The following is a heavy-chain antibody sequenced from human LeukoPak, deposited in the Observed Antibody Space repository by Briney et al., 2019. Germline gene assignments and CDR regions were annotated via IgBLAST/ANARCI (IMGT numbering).Heavy chain of an antibody. CDR2: IRGSGGNT. V-gene: IGHV3-23*01. CDR1: GLTFSSHA. CDR3: AKDYYDSSIFSAPHLFAC. J-gene: IGHJ4*02. Sequence: GGSLRLSGAASGLTFSSHAMTWVRQASGKGLEWVSSIRGSGGNTYYADSVKGRFTISRDNFQNTLYLQMNSLRAEDTAVYYCAKDYYDSSIFSAPHLFACWGQGTLVTVSS. D-gene: IGHD3-22*01.